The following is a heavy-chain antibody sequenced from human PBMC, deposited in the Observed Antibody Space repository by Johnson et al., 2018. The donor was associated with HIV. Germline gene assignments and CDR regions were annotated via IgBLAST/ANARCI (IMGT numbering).Heavy chain of an antibody. CDR3: AKRNYGSGGNAFDI. CDR2: ISGSGGST. V-gene: IGHV3-23*04. D-gene: IGHD3-10*01. Sequence: MLLVESGGGVVQPGRSLRLSCAASGFTFSSYGMHWVRQAPGKGLEWVSAISGSGGSTYYADSVKGRFTISRDNSKNTLYLQMNSLRAEDTAVYYCAKRNYGSGGNAFDIWGQGTMVTVSS. CDR1: GFTFSSYG. J-gene: IGHJ3*02.